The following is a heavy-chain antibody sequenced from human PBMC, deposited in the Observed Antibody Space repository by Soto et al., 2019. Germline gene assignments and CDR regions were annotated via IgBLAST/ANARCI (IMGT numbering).Heavy chain of an antibody. D-gene: IGHD2-15*01. CDR3: ARGGYCSGGSCYSGGLDH. J-gene: IGHJ5*02. V-gene: IGHV4-4*07. CDR2: IYTSGST. CDR1: VGSISSYY. Sequence: SEALSLTCTFSVGSISSYYWSWIRQPSGKGLEVVWLIYTSGSTSYNPSLKSRVTMSVDTSKNQFSLKLSSVTAADTAVYYCARGGYCSGGSCYSGGLDHWGQGTLVTVSS.